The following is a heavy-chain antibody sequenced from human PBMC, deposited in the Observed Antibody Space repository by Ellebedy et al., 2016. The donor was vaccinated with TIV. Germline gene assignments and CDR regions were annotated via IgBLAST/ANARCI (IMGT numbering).Heavy chain of an antibody. CDR2: ISYSGDLM. CDR3: ARLGVIAAAGASDS. CDR1: GFTFSGYY. J-gene: IGHJ4*02. D-gene: IGHD6-13*01. Sequence: PGGSLRLSCAASGFTFSGYYMSWFRQAPGKGPEWVSSISYSGDLMYYADSVKGRFTTSRDNAGNSLYLQMNSLRAEDTAVYYCARLGVIAAAGASDSWGQGTLVIVSS. V-gene: IGHV3-11*01.